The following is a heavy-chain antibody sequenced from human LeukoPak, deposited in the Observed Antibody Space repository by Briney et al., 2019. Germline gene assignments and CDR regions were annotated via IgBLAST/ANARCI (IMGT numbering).Heavy chain of an antibody. CDR2: IYYSGST. J-gene: IGHJ4*02. D-gene: IGHD3-22*01. Sequence: SETLSLTCTVSGGSISSSSYYWGWIRQPPGKGLEWIGSIYYSGSTYYNPSLKSRVTISVDTSKNQFSRKLSSVTAADTAVYYCARHSGYYYGDFDYWGQGTLVTVSS. CDR3: ARHSGYYYGDFDY. V-gene: IGHV4-39*01. CDR1: GGSISSSSYY.